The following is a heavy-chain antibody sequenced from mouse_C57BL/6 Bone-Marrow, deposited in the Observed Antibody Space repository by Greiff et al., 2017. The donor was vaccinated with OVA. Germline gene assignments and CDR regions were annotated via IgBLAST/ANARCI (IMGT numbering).Heavy chain of an antibody. CDR3: AREDDGDWAYYFDY. Sequence: QVQLQQPGAELVKPGASVKLSCKASGYTFTSYWMQWVKQRPGQGLEWIGEIDPSDSYTNYNQKFKGKATLTVDTSSSTAYMQLSSLTSEDSAVYYGAREDDGDWAYYFDYWGQGTTLTVSS. CDR1: GYTFTSYW. J-gene: IGHJ2*01. CDR2: IDPSDSYT. V-gene: IGHV1-50*01. D-gene: IGHD2-3*01.